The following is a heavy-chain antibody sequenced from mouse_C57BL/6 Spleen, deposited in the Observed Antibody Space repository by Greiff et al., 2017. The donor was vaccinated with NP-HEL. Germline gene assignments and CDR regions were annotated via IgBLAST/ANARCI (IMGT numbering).Heavy chain of an antibody. D-gene: IGHD1-1*01. CDR1: GYTFTSYW. Sequence: QVQLQQPGAELVRPGTSVKLSCKASGYTFTSYWMHWVKQRPGQGLEWIGVIDPSDSYTNYNQKFKGKATLTVDTSSSTAYMQLSSLTSEDSAVYYCARSLITSVDGWFAYWGQGTLVTVSA. V-gene: IGHV1-59*01. CDR3: ARSLITSVDGWFAY. J-gene: IGHJ3*01. CDR2: IDPSDSYT.